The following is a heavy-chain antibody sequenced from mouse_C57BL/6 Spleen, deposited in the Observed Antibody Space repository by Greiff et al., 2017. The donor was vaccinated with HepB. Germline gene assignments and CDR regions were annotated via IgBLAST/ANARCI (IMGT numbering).Heavy chain of an antibody. J-gene: IGHJ2*01. V-gene: IGHV1-50*01. CDR2: IDPSDSYT. Sequence: VKQSCKASGYTFTSYWMQWVKQRPGQGLEWIGEIDPSDSYTNYNQKFKGKATLTVDTSSSTAYMQLSSLTSEDSAVYYCASHYYGSSPYYFDYWGQGTTLTVSS. D-gene: IGHD1-1*01. CDR3: ASHYYGSSPYYFDY. CDR1: GYTFTSYW.